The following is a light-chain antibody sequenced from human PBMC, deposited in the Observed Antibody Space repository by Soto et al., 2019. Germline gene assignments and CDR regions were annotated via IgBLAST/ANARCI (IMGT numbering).Light chain of an antibody. CDR3: QQSFSTPMYT. CDR1: QRLGRY. J-gene: IGKJ2*01. V-gene: IGKV1-39*01. CDR2: AAS. Sequence: DIQMTQSPSSLSASVGDRVTITCRASQRLGRYLNWYQQKSWRDPKLMIYAASRLHSGVPSRFSGGGSSTDFTLTISSLQPEDFANYYCQQSFSTPMYTFGQGTKLET.